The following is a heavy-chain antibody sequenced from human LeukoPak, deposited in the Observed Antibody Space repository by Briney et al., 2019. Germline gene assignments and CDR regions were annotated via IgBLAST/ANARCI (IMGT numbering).Heavy chain of an antibody. CDR3: ARDLNGYDLEGSPYGGYDYFDY. CDR1: GFTFSSYW. V-gene: IGHV3-7*03. CDR2: IKQDGSEK. Sequence: PGGSLRLSCAASGFTFSSYWMSWVRQAPGKGLEWVANIKQDGSEKYYVDSVKGRFTISRDNAKNSLYLQMNSLRAEDTAVYYCARDLNGYDLEGSPYGGYDYFDYWGQGTLVTVSS. J-gene: IGHJ4*02. D-gene: IGHD5-12*01.